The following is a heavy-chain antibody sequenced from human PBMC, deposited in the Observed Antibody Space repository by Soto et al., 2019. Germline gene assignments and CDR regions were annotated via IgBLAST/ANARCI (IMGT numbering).Heavy chain of an antibody. D-gene: IGHD3-16*01. CDR3: ATSLQTGIWGTYDYYSGMDV. Sequence: SVKVSCKASGGTFSSYAISWVRQAPGQGLEWMGGIIPIFGTANYAQKFQGRVTITADESTSTAYMELSSLRSEDTAVYYCATSLQTGIWGTYDYYSGMDVWGQGTTVTVSS. J-gene: IGHJ6*02. CDR1: GGTFSSYA. V-gene: IGHV1-69*13. CDR2: IIPIFGTA.